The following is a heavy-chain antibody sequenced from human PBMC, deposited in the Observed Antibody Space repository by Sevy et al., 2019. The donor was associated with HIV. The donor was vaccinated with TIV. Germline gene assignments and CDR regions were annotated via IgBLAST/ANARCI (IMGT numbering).Heavy chain of an antibody. D-gene: IGHD4-17*01. CDR2: ISYDGSDK. CDR3: ARPRANYVDHYFFYAMDV. CDR1: GFAFTNYYA. J-gene: IGHJ6*02. Sequence: GGSLRLSCTASGFAFTNYYAMHWVRQAPGKGLEGVALISYDGSDKFYADSVKGRFTITRDNFKNTLYLQMNGLTTEDTAVYYGARPRANYVDHYFFYAMDVWGQGTTVTVSS. V-gene: IGHV3-30-3*01.